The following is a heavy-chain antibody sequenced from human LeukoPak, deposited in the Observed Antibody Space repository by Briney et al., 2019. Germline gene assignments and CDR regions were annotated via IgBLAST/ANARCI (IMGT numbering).Heavy chain of an antibody. Sequence: GGSLRLSCAASGFTLTSYSMNWVRQAPGNGLEWVSSISSSISFIYYADSVKGRFTISRDNAKNSLYLQMNSLRAEDTAVYYCARGLGYCSSTSCYDLLTDYWGQGTLVTVSS. V-gene: IGHV3-21*03. D-gene: IGHD2-2*01. CDR3: ARGLGYCSSTSCYDLLTDY. J-gene: IGHJ4*02. CDR2: ISSSISFI. CDR1: GFTLTSYS.